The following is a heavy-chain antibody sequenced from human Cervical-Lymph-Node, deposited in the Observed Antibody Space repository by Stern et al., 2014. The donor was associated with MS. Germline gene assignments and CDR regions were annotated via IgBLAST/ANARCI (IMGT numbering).Heavy chain of an antibody. V-gene: IGHV3-48*04. Sequence: EVQLVESGGGLVQPGRSLRLSCAASGFTFSDYNMNWVRQAPGKGLEWVAYISSSRSVTYYPDSVKGRFTISRDNARNSLYLQMNSLRAEDTAVYYCARAGYSDFDYWGQGSLVTVSS. CDR3: ARAGYSDFDY. CDR2: ISSSRSVT. CDR1: GFTFSDYN. J-gene: IGHJ4*02. D-gene: IGHD2-21*01.